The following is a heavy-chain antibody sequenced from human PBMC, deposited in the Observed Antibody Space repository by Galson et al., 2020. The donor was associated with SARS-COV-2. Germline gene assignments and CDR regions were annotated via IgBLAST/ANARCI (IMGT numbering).Heavy chain of an antibody. CDR2: IYWDDDK. CDR1: GFSLSTNGVG. Sequence: SGPTLVKPTQTLTLTCTFSGFSLSTNGVGVGWIRQPPGKALEWLALIYWDDDKRYSPSLKNRLTITKDTSKNQVVLTMTNMDPVDTATYYCAHRDIVGDRGLNWGQGTLVTVSS. J-gene: IGHJ4*02. V-gene: IGHV2-5*02. CDR3: AHRDIVGDRGLN. D-gene: IGHD1-26*01.